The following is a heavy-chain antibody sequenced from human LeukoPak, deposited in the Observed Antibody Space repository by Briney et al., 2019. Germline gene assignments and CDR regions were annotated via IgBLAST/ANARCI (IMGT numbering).Heavy chain of an antibody. CDR2: IDSGGGT. D-gene: IGHD1-26*01. Sequence: SETLSLTCSVSGGSVSTTGRFWGWVRQPPGKGLEWIGSIDSGGGTHYITSLKSRLTISLDSSKNQYSLRLRSVTAADTAVYYCASSPVGATDYWGQGTLVTVSS. V-gene: IGHV4-39*07. CDR1: GGSVSTTGRF. CDR3: ASSPVGATDY. J-gene: IGHJ4*02.